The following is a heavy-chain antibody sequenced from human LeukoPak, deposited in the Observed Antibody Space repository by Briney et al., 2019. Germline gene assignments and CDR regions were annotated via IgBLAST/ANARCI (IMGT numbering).Heavy chain of an antibody. J-gene: IGHJ4*03. CDR2: INHRGDT. CDR1: GGSFSTYY. V-gene: IGHV4-34*01. D-gene: IGHD1-1*01. CDR3: ARGPTISETGYFDY. Sequence: PSETLSLTCAVYGGSFSTYYWSWIRQSPGKGLEGIAEINHRGDTNYNPSVKSRVTISVDTSKSQFSLKVSSLTAADTAVYYCARGPTISETGYFDYWGQGTLVTVSS.